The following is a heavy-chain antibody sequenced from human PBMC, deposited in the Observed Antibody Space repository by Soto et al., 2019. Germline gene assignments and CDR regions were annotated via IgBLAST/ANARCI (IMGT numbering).Heavy chain of an antibody. D-gene: IGHD3-22*01. CDR2: ISGTGVSA. CDR1: GLSFSNNA. Sequence: EVQLLESGGGLVQPGGSLRISCAASGLSFSNNAMSWVRQAPGKGLEWVSGISGTGVSAYYADSVKGRFTISRDNSRNTLYLQMNSLRAEDTAIYYCANAYYFDSRTSTLVPSFAYWGQGTLVTVSS. J-gene: IGHJ4*02. CDR3: ANAYYFDSRTSTLVPSFAY. V-gene: IGHV3-23*01.